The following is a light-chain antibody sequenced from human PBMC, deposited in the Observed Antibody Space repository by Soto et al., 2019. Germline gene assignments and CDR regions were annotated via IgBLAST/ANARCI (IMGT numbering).Light chain of an antibody. V-gene: IGKV3-20*01. CDR1: QSVTSTY. CDR3: QQYGTSPGYT. CDR2: GAS. Sequence: EIVLTQSPGTLSFSPGERATLSCRASQSVTSTYLTWYQQTPGRAPRLLIHGASNRATGIPDRFIGSGSGTDFTLTISRLEPEDFAVYYCQQYGTSPGYTFGQGTRLEIK. J-gene: IGKJ5*01.